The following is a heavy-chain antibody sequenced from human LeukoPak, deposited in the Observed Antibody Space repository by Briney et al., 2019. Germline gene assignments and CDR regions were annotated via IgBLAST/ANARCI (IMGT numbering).Heavy chain of an antibody. CDR1: GGFISSSSYY. J-gene: IGHJ4*02. CDR2: IYYSGST. D-gene: IGHD3-3*01. Sequence: SETLSLTCTISGGFISSSSYYWGWIRQPPGKGLEWIGDIYYSGSTYYNPALKSRVSMSIDTSKNQFSLELRSVAAADTAVYYCARAVLFWGQGTLVTVSS. V-gene: IGHV4-39*07. CDR3: ARAVLF.